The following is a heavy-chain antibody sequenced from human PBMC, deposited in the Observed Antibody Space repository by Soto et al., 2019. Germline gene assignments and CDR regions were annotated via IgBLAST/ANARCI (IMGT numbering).Heavy chain of an antibody. D-gene: IGHD2-2*01. J-gene: IGHJ6*02. CDR3: AKGLGPAADFGMDV. V-gene: IGHV3-23*01. CDR1: GFTFSSYA. Sequence: WVSLRLSCSASGFTFSSYAMTWFRQAPGKGLEWVSANSGSGDSTYYEDSVKGRFTIPRDNCKNTLYLRMKSMRAEPTAVYYCAKGLGPAADFGMDVWGQGTTVAVSS. CDR2: NSGSGDST.